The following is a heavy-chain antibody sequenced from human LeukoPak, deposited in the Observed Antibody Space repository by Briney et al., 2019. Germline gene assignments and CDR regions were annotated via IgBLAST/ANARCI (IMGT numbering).Heavy chain of an antibody. J-gene: IGHJ4*02. CDR1: GGTITSGAFS. V-gene: IGHV4-30-2*01. CDR3: ARGCGSTGCSTGNLDY. CDR2: IFHSGNT. Sequence: PSETLSLTCTVSGGTITSGAFSWSWIRQPPGKGLEWIGYIFHSGNTYYNPSLKSRVTISIDRSKNQFSLRLSSVTAADTAVYYCARGCGSTGCSTGNLDYWGQGTLVTVSS. D-gene: IGHD2-2*01.